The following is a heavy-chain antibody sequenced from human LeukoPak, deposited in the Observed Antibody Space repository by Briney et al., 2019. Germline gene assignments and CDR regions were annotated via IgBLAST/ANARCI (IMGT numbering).Heavy chain of an antibody. CDR3: AKTMVRGVILDY. Sequence: PGGSLRLSCAASGFTFSSYAMSWVRPAPGKGLEWVSAISGSGGSTYYADSVKGRFTISRDNSKNTLYLQMNSLRAEDTAVYYCAKTMVRGVILDYWGQGTLVTVSS. V-gene: IGHV3-23*01. CDR1: GFTFSSYA. J-gene: IGHJ4*02. D-gene: IGHD3-10*01. CDR2: ISGSGGST.